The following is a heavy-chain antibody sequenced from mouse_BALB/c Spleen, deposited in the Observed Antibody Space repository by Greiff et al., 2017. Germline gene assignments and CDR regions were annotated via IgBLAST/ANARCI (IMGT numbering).Heavy chain of an antibody. Sequence: QVQLKESGAELMKPGASVKISCKATGYTFSSYWIEWVKQRPGHGLEWIGEILPGSGSTNYNEKFKGKATFTADTSSNTAYMQLSSLTSEDSAVYYCARRLLRPGGAMDYWGQGTSVTVSS. CDR1: GYTFSSYW. V-gene: IGHV1-9*01. J-gene: IGHJ4*01. CDR3: ARRLLRPGGAMDY. D-gene: IGHD2-12*01. CDR2: ILPGSGST.